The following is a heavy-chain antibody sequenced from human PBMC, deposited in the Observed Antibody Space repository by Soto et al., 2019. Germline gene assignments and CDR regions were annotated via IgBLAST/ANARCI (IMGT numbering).Heavy chain of an antibody. V-gene: IGHV4-34*01. CDR3: ARDYPVYDYIWGSYRATLYDAFDI. CDR1: GGSFSGYY. CDR2: INHSGST. D-gene: IGHD3-16*02. Sequence: QVQLQQWGAGLLKPSETLSLTCAVYGGSFSGYYWSWIRQPPGKGLEWIGEINHSGSTSYNPSLKSRVTISVDTSKNQFSLKLSSVTAADTAVYYCARDYPVYDYIWGSYRATLYDAFDIWGQGTMVTVSS. J-gene: IGHJ3*02.